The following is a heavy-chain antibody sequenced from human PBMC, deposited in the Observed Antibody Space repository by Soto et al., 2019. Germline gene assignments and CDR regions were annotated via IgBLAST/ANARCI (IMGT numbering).Heavy chain of an antibody. D-gene: IGHD2-15*01. J-gene: IGHJ4*02. CDR1: GGSLSGSY. CDR3: ASPGYCSDGTCYPDY. Sequence: SETLSLTCAVHGGSLSGSYWSWIRQPPGTGLEWIGEIHHSGSTYYNPSLKSRVTLSVDTSKNQFSLKLNSVTAADTAVYYCASPGYCSDGTCYPDYWGQGTLVTVXS. CDR2: IHHSGST. V-gene: IGHV4-34*01.